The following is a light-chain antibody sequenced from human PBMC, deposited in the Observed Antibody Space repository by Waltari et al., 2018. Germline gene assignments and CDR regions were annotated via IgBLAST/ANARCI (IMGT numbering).Light chain of an antibody. CDR1: NLGSKD. V-gene: IGLV3-21*04. J-gene: IGLJ2*01. CDR2: YDA. CDR3: QVWDSGSDHQV. Sequence: SYVLTQPPSVSVAPGKTATITCGGDNLGSKDVHWYQHKAGQAPVLVMYYDAHRPSGVPERFSGSNSDNTATLTISLVEAGDEADYYCQVWDSGSDHQVFGGGTKLTV.